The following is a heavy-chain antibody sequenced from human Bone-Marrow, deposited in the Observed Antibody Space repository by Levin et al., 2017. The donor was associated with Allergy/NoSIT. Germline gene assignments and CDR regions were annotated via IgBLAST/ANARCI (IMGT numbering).Heavy chain of an antibody. J-gene: IGHJ4*02. V-gene: IGHV3-23*01. CDR2: FSASGGST. CDR3: AKRLQYSSSSPLDY. CDR1: GFTFSSYA. Sequence: PGESLKISCAASGFTFSSYAMSWVRQAPGKGLEWVSTFSASGGSTYYADSVKGRFTISRDNSMNTLSLQMNSLRAEDTAVYYCAKRLQYSSSSPLDYWGQGTLVTVSS. D-gene: IGHD6-6*01.